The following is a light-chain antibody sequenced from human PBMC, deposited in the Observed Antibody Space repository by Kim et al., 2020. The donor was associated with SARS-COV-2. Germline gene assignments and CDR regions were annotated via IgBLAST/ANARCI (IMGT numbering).Light chain of an antibody. V-gene: IGKV1-5*03. J-gene: IGKJ1*01. CDR2: ETS. CDR1: QTISIY. Sequence: SASVGDRVTITCRASQTISIYLAWYQQKPGKAPKLLIYETSNLESGVPPRFSGSGSGTEFTLTISSLQPDDFATYYCQQYNSFWTFGQGTKVDIK. CDR3: QQYNSFWT.